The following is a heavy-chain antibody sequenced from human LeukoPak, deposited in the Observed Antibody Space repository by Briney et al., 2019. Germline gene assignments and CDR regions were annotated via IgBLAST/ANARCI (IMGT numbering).Heavy chain of an antibody. J-gene: IGHJ6*02. CDR2: ISGSGGST. CDR3: AKDIVVVPAAENYNYGMDV. Sequence: PAGGSLRLSCAASGFTFSSYAMSWARQAPGKGLEWVSAISGSGGSTYYADSVKGRFTISRDNSKNTLYLQMNSLRAEDTAVYYCAKDIVVVPAAENYNYGMDVWGQGTTVTVSS. CDR1: GFTFSSYA. D-gene: IGHD2-2*01. V-gene: IGHV3-23*01.